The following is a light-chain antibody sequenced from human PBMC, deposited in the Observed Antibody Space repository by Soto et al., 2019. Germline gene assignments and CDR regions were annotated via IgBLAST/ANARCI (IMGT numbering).Light chain of an antibody. V-gene: IGLV2-23*01. CDR2: EDT. Sequence: QSALTQPASVSGSPGQSITISCTGTSSDVGSYYLVSWYQHHPGKAPKLIIYEDTKRPSGTSNRFSGSKSGNTASLTISGLQADDEADYYCCSFAGARVMFGGGTKLTVL. CDR1: SSDVGSYYL. CDR3: CSFAGARVM. J-gene: IGLJ3*02.